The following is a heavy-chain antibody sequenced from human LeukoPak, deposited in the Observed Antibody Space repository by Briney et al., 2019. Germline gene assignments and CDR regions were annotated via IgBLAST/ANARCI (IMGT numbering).Heavy chain of an antibody. J-gene: IGHJ4*02. D-gene: IGHD3-10*01. CDR3: ARSMVRGVTPSNY. Sequence: ASVKVSCKASGYTFTGYYMHWVRQAPGQGLEWMGWINPNSGGTNYAQKFQGRVTMTRDTSISTAYMELSRLRSDDTAVCYCARSMVRGVTPSNYWGQGTLVTVSS. V-gene: IGHV1-2*02. CDR1: GYTFTGYY. CDR2: INPNSGGT.